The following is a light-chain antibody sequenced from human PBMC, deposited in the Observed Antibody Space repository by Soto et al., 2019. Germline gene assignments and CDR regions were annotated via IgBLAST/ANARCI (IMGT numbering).Light chain of an antibody. Sequence: DIQMTQSPSTLSASVGDRVTITCRASQSISSWLAWYQQKPGKAPKLLIYKASSLESGVPSRFSGSESGTEFTLTIDSLQPDDFALYYCQQYNSSPYTFGQGTKLEIK. CDR2: KAS. CDR3: QQYNSSPYT. V-gene: IGKV1-5*03. J-gene: IGKJ2*01. CDR1: QSISSW.